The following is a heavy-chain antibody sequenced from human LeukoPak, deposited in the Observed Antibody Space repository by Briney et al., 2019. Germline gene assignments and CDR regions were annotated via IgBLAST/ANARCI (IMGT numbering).Heavy chain of an antibody. V-gene: IGHV4-4*02. CDR2: IDHSGST. D-gene: IGHD3-22*01. Sequence: SETLSLTCAVSGGSIINSNWWSWVRQPPGKGLEWIGEIDHSGSTSYSPSLKSRVTMSVDRSQNQFSLRLSTVTAADTAVYYCARVVITGELFFDYWGQGTLVTVSS. CDR1: GGSIINSNW. CDR3: ARVVITGELFFDY. J-gene: IGHJ4*02.